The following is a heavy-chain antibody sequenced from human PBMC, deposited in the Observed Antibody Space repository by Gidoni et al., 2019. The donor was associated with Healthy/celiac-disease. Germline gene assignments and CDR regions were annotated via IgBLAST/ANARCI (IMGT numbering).Heavy chain of an antibody. CDR1: GFPFSSYA. J-gene: IGHJ4*02. D-gene: IGHD3-22*01. V-gene: IGHV3-23*01. CDR2: ISGSGGST. Sequence: EVQLLASGGGLVQPGWSLRLSCSASGFPFSSYAMSCVRPAPGRGLEWVAAISGSGGSTYDADSWKGRFTISRDNSKNTLYLQMNSLRAEDTAVYYCAKEGISRYDSSGQPTPTPTPSFDYWGQGTLGTVSS. CDR3: AKEGISRYDSSGQPTPTPTPSFDY.